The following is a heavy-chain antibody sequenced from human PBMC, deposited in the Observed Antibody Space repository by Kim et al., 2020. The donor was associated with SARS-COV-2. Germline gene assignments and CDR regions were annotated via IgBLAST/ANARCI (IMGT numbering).Heavy chain of an antibody. CDR1: GFTVSSNY. V-gene: IGHV3-66*03. Sequence: GGSLRLSCAASGFTVSSNYMSWVRQAPGKGLEWVSVIYSCGSTYYADSAKGRFTITRDNSKNTPYLQMNSLRAEETVVYYCASEIGGSTSCDPPYYYYYVMDVWGQRTTVTLSS. CDR2: IYSCGST. J-gene: IGHJ6*02. CDR3: ASEIGGSTSCDPPYYYYYVMDV. D-gene: IGHD2-2*01.